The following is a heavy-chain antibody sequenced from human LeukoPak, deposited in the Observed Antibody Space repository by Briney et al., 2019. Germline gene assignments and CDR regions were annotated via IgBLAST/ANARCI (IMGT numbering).Heavy chain of an antibody. CDR3: ARQGYGDYVLGNLAYHYYYMDV. CDR2: SSSSGSTI. CDR1: GFTFSHYS. J-gene: IGHJ6*03. V-gene: IGHV3-48*04. Sequence: GGSLRLSCAASGFTFSHYSMNWVRQAPGKGLEWVSYSSSSGSTIYYADSVKGRFTISRDNAKNSLYLQMNSLRVEDTAVYFCARQGYGDYVLGNLAYHYYYMDVWGKGTTVTISS. D-gene: IGHD4-17*01.